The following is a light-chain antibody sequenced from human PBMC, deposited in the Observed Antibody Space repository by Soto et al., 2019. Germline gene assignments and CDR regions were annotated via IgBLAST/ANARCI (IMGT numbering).Light chain of an antibody. Sequence: QSALTQPASVSGSPGQSITISCTGTSSDVGGYNYVSWYQHHPGKAPKLMIYDVSNRPSGVSNRFSGSKSGNTTSLTISGLLAEDEADYYYSSYTSSSTLSVVFGGGTKLTVL. V-gene: IGLV2-14*03. CDR3: SSYTSSSTLSVV. J-gene: IGLJ2*01. CDR1: SSDVGGYNY. CDR2: DVS.